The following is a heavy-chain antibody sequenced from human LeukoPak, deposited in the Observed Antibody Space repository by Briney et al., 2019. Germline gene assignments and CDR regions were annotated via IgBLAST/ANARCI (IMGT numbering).Heavy chain of an antibody. J-gene: IGHJ4*02. CDR2: IGTVGDT. Sequence: GGSLRLSCAASGFTFSNSDMHWVRHAAGKGLEWVSAIGTVGDTYYPDSVKGRFTISRENAKNSLYLQMNSLRAGDTAVYYCARDFMYNVNCAGCWGQGTLVSVSS. CDR1: GFTFSNSD. D-gene: IGHD1-14*01. V-gene: IGHV3-13*01. CDR3: ARDFMYNVNCAGC.